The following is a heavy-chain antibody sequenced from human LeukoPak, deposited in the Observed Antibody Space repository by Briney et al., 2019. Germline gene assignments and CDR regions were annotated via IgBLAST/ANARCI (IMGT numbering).Heavy chain of an antibody. V-gene: IGHV3-30*04. CDR1: GFTFSNYA. D-gene: IGHD1-1*01. Sequence: PGGSLRLSCAASGFTFSNYAIHWVRQAPGKGLEWVAVISYDGTNKYYAESVKGRFTISRDNSDNTVYLQVNSLRIEDTGFYYCAREGAIGTAVGGYWGLGTLVTVSS. J-gene: IGHJ4*02. CDR2: ISYDGTNK. CDR3: AREGAIGTAVGGY.